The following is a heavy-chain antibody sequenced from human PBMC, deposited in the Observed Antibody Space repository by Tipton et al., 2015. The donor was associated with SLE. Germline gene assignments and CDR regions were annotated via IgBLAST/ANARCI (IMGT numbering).Heavy chain of an antibody. J-gene: IGHJ6*02. D-gene: IGHD2/OR15-2a*01. CDR3: ARSQRIFNV. V-gene: IGHV3-23*01. Sequence: SLRLSCVGSGLTFSHYGMSWVRQVPGKGLEWISGIDALGASRDYADSVVGRFTISRDNAMNSLYLQMNSLRAEDTAVYYCARSQRIFNVWGQGTTVTVSS. CDR2: IDALGASR. CDR1: GLTFSHYG.